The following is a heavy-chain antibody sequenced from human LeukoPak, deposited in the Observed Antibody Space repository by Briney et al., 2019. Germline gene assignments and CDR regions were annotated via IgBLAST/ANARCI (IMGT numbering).Heavy chain of an antibody. D-gene: IGHD3-3*01. Sequence: PGGSLRLSCAASGFTFSSYEMNWVRQAPGKGLEWVSYISSSGSTIYYADSVKGRFTISRDNSKNTLYLQISSLRAEDTAVYYCAKDKGDFWSGHHYWGQGTLVTVSS. J-gene: IGHJ4*02. CDR2: ISSSGSTI. CDR3: AKDKGDFWSGHHY. CDR1: GFTFSSYE. V-gene: IGHV3-48*03.